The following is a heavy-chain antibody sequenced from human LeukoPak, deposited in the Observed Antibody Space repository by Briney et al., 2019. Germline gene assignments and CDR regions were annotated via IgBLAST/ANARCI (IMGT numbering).Heavy chain of an antibody. CDR2: IYYSGST. J-gene: IGHJ6*02. Sequence: SETLSLTCTVSGVSISTYSWSWIRQPPGKGLEWIGSIYYSGSTYYNPSLKSRVTISVDTSKNQFSLKLSSVTAADTAVYYCASTIEYYDILTGYYMCYYGMDVWGQGTTVTVSS. CDR1: GVSISTYS. CDR3: ASTIEYYDILTGYYMCYYGMDV. D-gene: IGHD3-9*01. V-gene: IGHV4-39*07.